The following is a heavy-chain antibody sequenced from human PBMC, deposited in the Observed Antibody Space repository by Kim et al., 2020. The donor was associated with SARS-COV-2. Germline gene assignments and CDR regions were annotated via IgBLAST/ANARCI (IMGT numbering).Heavy chain of an antibody. D-gene: IGHD3-3*01. V-gene: IGHV3-53*01. Sequence: GGSLRLSCAASGFTVSSNYMSWVRQAPGKGLEWVSVIYSGGSTYYADSVKGRFTISRDNSKNTLYLQMNSLRSEDTAVYYCARVSIDDFWSGPFWCDPWGEGTLVTVSS. CDR2: IYSGGST. CDR1: GFTVSSNY. J-gene: IGHJ5*02. CDR3: ARVSIDDFWSGPFWCDP.